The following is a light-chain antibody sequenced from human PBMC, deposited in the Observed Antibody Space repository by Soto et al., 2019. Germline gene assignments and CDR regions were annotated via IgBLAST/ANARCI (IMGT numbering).Light chain of an antibody. Sequence: VLTQSPVTLSFSPCEIATLSCSSSQNVGTFLTWYQQKPGQAPRLLIYDAFTRATGIPARFSGTGSGTDFTLTISSLEPEDFAVYYCQQRSDWPPLTFGGGTKVDIK. CDR1: QNVGTF. CDR2: DAF. J-gene: IGKJ4*01. V-gene: IGKV3-11*01. CDR3: QQRSDWPPLT.